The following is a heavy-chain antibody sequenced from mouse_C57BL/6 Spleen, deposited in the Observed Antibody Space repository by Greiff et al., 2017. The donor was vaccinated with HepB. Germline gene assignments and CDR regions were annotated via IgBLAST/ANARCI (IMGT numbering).Heavy chain of an antibody. CDR1: GYAFSSYW. V-gene: IGHV1-80*01. D-gene: IGHD2-3*01. CDR3: GSGGYYVWFAY. Sequence: VQLQQSGAELVKPGASVKISCKASGYAFSSYWMNWVKQRPGKGLEWIGQIYPGDGDTNYNGKFKGKATLTADKSSSTAYMQLSSLTSEDSAVYFCGSGGYYVWFAYWGQGTLVTVSA. CDR2: IYPGDGDT. J-gene: IGHJ3*01.